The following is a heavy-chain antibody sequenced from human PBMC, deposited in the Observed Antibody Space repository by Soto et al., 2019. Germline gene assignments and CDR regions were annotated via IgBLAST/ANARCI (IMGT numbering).Heavy chain of an antibody. CDR3: ARDRGGYERIDY. J-gene: IGHJ4*02. CDR1: GGSISSGDSY. D-gene: IGHD5-12*01. V-gene: IGHV4-30-4*01. Sequence: SETLSLTCTVSGGSISSGDSYWSWIRQPPGKGLEWIGYIYYSGSTYYNPSLKSRVTISVDTSNNQFSLKLSSVTAADTAVYYCARDRGGYERIDYWGQGTLVTVSS. CDR2: IYYSGST.